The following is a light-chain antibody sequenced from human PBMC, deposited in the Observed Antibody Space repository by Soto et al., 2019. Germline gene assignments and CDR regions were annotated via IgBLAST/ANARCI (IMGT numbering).Light chain of an antibody. J-gene: IGLJ2*01. CDR1: SSDVGGYNY. Sequence: QSALTQPRSVSGSPGQSVTISCTGTSSDVGGYNYVSWYQQHPGKAPKVMIYDVSKRPSGVPDRFSGSKSGRTASLTISGLLAEDEDDYYCCSYRVFGGGTKVTVL. CDR2: DVS. V-gene: IGLV2-11*01. CDR3: CSYRV.